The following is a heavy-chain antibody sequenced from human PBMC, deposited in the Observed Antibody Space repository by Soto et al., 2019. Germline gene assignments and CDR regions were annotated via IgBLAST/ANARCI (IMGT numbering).Heavy chain of an antibody. CDR2: IYYSGNP. V-gene: IGHV4-31*03. CDR3: ARDRLMATAGTARHYFGLDV. D-gene: IGHD5-18*01. Sequence: LSLICTLSCGSSRGGRYYCIWFRQTLRNVLERIGKIYYSGNPYTHPSLKRRLPISVDTSNNQFSLTLSSLTAADTAVYYCARDRLMATAGTARHYFGLDVWGQGPTVTVSS. CDR1: CGSSRGGRYY. J-gene: IGHJ6*02.